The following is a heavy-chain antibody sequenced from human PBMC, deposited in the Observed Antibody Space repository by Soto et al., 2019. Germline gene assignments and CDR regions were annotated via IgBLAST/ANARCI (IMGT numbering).Heavy chain of an antibody. CDR1: AFTFSNYS. Sequence: EVQLVESGGGLVQPGGSLRLSCAASAFTFSNYSMNWVRQAPGKGLEWVSYISSSSSTIYYADSVKGRFTISRDNAKNSLYLQMNSLRDEDTAVYYCARNYYYDSSGYYDLPTPCEGYWGQGTLVTVSS. D-gene: IGHD3-22*01. CDR3: ARNYYYDSSGYYDLPTPCEGY. CDR2: ISSSSSTI. V-gene: IGHV3-48*02. J-gene: IGHJ4*02.